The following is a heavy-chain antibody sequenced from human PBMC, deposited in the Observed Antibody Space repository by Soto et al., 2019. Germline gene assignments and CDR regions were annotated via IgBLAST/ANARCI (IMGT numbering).Heavy chain of an antibody. V-gene: IGHV4-34*01. D-gene: IGHD3-22*01. J-gene: IGHJ4*02. CDR1: GGSFSGYY. Sequence: SETLSLTCAVYGGSFSGYYWSWIRQPPGKGLEWIGEINHSGSTNYNPSLKSRVTISVDTSKNQFSLKLSSVTAADTAVYYCARELYNYYDSSGYYPYYFDDWGQGTLVTVSS. CDR2: INHSGST. CDR3: ARELYNYYDSSGYYPYYFDD.